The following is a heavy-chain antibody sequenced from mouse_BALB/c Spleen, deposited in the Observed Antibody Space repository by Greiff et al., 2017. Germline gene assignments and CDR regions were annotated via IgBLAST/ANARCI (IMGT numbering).Heavy chain of an antibody. CDR2: ISSGSSTI. V-gene: IGHV5-17*02. CDR1: GFTFSSFG. D-gene: IGHD2-14*01. CDR3: ARRENYRYDGGNYAMDY. Sequence: EVKLVESGGGLVQPGGSRKLSCAASGFTFSSFGMHWVRQAPEKGLEWVAYISSGSSTIYYADTVKGRFTISRDNPKNTLFLQMTSLRSEDTAMYYCARRENYRYDGGNYAMDYGGQGTSVTVSS. J-gene: IGHJ4*01.